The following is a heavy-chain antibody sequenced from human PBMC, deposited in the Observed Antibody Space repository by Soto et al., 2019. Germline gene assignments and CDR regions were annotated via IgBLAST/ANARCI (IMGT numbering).Heavy chain of an antibody. CDR1: GASITHYY. J-gene: IGHJ4*02. CDR2: FSSTGST. Sequence: PSETLSLTCAVSGASITHYYWNWIRQSPGKGLEWIVSFSSTGSTVYNPSLGSRVTISLDTSKNQFSLTLNSVTAADTAVYYCARGGGSPYHNQELDFWGQGTLVTVS. V-gene: IGHV4-59*01. CDR3: ARGGGSPYHNQELDF. D-gene: IGHD6-13*01.